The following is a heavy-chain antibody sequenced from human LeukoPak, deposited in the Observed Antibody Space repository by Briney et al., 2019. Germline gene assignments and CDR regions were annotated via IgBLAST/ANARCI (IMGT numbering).Heavy chain of an antibody. CDR2: ISGSGDNT. CDR1: GFTFSSYA. Sequence: GGSLRLSCAASGFTFSSYAMSWVRQAPGKGLEWVSGISGSGDNTYYADSVKGRFTISRDNAKNSLYLQMNSLRVEDTAMYYCAKASIAGPYDAFDFWGRGTMVTVSS. D-gene: IGHD2-21*01. V-gene: IGHV3-23*01. J-gene: IGHJ3*01. CDR3: AKASIAGPYDAFDF.